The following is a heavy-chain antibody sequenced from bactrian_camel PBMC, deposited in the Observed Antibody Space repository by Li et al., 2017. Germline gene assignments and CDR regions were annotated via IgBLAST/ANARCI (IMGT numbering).Heavy chain of an antibody. CDR1: GLDNSRPL. D-gene: IGHD3*01. J-gene: IGHJ4*01. CDR2: IGSDGST. Sequence: HVQLVESGGGSVQAGGSLRLSCTVFGLDNSRPLMGYFRQAPGKEREGVAAIGSDGSTTYADFVKDRFTISQDGAKNTLYLQMEGLKTEDMAVYYCAAEGGAIVAAGYTYWGQGTQVTVS. CDR3: AAEGGAIVAAGYTY. V-gene: IGHV3S53*01.